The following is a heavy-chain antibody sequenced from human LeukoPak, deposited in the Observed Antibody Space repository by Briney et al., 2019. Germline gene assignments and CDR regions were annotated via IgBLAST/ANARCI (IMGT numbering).Heavy chain of an antibody. D-gene: IGHD2-8*02. CDR3: ARAGGRHSWSRYYYYGMDV. V-gene: IGHV4-30-2*01. CDR2: IYHSGST. CDR1: GGSISSGGYS. Sequence: SETLSLTCAVSGGSISSGGYSWSWIRQPPGKGLEWIGYIYHSGSTYYNPSLKSRATISVDRSKNQFSLKLSSVTAADTAVYYCARAGGRHSWSRYYYYGMDVWGQGTTVTVSS. J-gene: IGHJ6*02.